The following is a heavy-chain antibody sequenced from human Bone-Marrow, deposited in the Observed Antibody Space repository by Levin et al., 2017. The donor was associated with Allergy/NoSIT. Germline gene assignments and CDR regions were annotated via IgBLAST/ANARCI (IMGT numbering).Heavy chain of an antibody. V-gene: IGHV3-33*01. D-gene: IGHD2-8*01. J-gene: IGHJ4*02. CDR1: GFTFGSYG. CDR2: IWFDGSNI. CDR3: AREFNEYYFDY. Sequence: GESLKISCAASGFTFGSYGVDWVRQAPGKGLEWVAVIWFDGSNIYYADSVKGRFTISRDNSKNTLYLQMNSLRVEDTAVYYCAREFNEYYFDYWGQGTLVAVSS.